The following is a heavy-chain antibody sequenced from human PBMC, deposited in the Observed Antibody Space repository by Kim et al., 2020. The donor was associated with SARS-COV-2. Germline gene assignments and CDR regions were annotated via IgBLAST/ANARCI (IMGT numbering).Heavy chain of an antibody. CDR2: IYYSGST. D-gene: IGHD3-10*01. CDR3: AREYGSARYFQH. J-gene: IGHJ1*01. CDR1: GGSISSSSYY. Sequence: SETLSLTCTVSGGSISSSSYYWGWIRQPPGKGLEWIGSIYYSGSTYYNPSLKSRVTISVDTSKNQFSLKLSSVTAADTAVYYCAREYGSARYFQHWGQGTLVTVSS. V-gene: IGHV4-39*07.